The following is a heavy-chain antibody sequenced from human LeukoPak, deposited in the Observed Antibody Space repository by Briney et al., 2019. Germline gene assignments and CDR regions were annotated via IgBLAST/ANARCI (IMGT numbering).Heavy chain of an antibody. J-gene: IGHJ5*02. V-gene: IGHV4-39*01. CDR3: ARVKGYYLVNWFDP. D-gene: IGHD3-22*01. CDR1: GGSISSSSYY. Sequence: PSETLSLTCTVSGGSISSSSYYWGWIRQPPGKGLEWIGSIYYSGSTYYNPSLKSRVTISVDTSKNQFSLKLSSVTAADTAVYYCARVKGYYLVNWFDPWGQGTLVTVSS. CDR2: IYYSGST.